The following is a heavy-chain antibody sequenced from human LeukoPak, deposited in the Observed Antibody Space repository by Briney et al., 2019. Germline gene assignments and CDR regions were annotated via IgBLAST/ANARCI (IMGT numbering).Heavy chain of an antibody. CDR1: GGSISSYY. CDR2: IHYSGST. J-gene: IGHJ4*02. Sequence: SETLSLTCTVSGGSISSYYWSWIRQPPGRGLEWIGYIHYSGSTNYNPSLKSRVTISVDTSKNQFSLKLTSVTAADTAVYYCARGNGYHYYWGQGTPVTVSS. V-gene: IGHV4-59*01. D-gene: IGHD5-24*01. CDR3: ARGNGYHYY.